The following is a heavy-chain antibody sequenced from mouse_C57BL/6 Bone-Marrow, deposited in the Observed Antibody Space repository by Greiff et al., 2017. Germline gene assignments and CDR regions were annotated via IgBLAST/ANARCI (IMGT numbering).Heavy chain of an antibody. D-gene: IGHD2-4*01. CDR1: GFTFSSYG. CDR3: ARTDYEGGLFAY. V-gene: IGHV5-6*01. CDR2: ISSGGSYT. Sequence: DVQLQESGGDLVKPGGSLKLSCAASGFTFSSYGMSWVRQTPDKRLEWVATISSGGSYTYYPDSVKGRFTISRDNAKNTLYLQMSSLKSEDTAMYYCARTDYEGGLFAYWGQGTLVTVSA. J-gene: IGHJ3*01.